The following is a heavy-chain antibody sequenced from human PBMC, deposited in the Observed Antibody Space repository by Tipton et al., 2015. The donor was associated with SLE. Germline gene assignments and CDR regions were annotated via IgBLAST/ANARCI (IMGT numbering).Heavy chain of an antibody. CDR3: ARADSSDYDGSFDI. Sequence: SLRLSCAASGFSFSNYWMSWVRQAPGKGLEWVANINQDGSVKYFVDSVEGRFTISRDNAKNSFYLQMHSLRAEDTAVYYCARADSSDYDGSFDIWGQGTMVTVSS. J-gene: IGHJ3*02. CDR2: INQDGSVK. CDR1: GFSFSNYW. D-gene: IGHD3-22*01. V-gene: IGHV3-7*01.